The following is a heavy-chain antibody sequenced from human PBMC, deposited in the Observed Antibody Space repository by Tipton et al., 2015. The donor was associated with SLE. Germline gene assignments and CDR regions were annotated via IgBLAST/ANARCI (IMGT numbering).Heavy chain of an antibody. CDR1: GGTFSNYA. D-gene: IGHD2-15*01. Sequence: QSGAEVKKPGSSVKVSCKASGGTFSNYAISWVRQAPGQGLEWMGGIIPIYGTADYAQKFQGRVTITTDELTSTAYMELSSLRSEDAAVYYCARATDCSGGSCYLVGVFDMWGQGKLVTASS. CDR2: IIPIYGTA. CDR3: ARATDCSGGSCYLVGVFDM. J-gene: IGHJ3*02. V-gene: IGHV1-69*05.